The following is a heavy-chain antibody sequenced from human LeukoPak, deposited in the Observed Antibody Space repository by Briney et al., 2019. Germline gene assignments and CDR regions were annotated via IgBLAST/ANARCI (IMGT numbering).Heavy chain of an antibody. J-gene: IGHJ3*02. CDR2: ISYDGSNK. Sequence: PGGSLRLSCAASGFTFSSYGMHWVRQAPGKGLEWVAVISYDGSNKYYADSVKGRFTISRDNSKNTLYLQMNSLRAEDTAVYYCAKDWGEYSSSMVAFDIWGQGTMVTVSS. D-gene: IGHD6-6*01. V-gene: IGHV3-30*18. CDR3: AKDWGEYSSSMVAFDI. CDR1: GFTFSSYG.